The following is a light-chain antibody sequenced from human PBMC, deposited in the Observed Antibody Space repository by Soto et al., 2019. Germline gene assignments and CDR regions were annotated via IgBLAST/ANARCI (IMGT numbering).Light chain of an antibody. Sequence: QSDLTQPRSVCGSPGQSVTVSCIGTSSDVGDYSSGAWYQQHPAKAPRLMINDVSKRPSGLPDRFSGSKSGNTASLTISGLQAEDEADYYCCSYVGGSSYVCGIGTKVTVL. CDR2: DVS. CDR1: SSDVGDYSS. V-gene: IGLV2-11*01. CDR3: CSYVGGSSYV. J-gene: IGLJ1*01.